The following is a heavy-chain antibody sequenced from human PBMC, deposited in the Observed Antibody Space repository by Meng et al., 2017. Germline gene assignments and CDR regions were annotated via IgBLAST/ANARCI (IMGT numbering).Heavy chain of an antibody. J-gene: IGHJ1*01. CDR1: GFTFVDYT. CDR3: AKGPHGPQYFQH. D-gene: IGHD5-24*01. CDR2: ISWDGGST. Sequence: VHLVGLGGAGAQPCRSLRLFFAASGFTFVDYTMHWVRQAPGKGLEWVSLISWDGGSTYYADSVKGRFTISRDNSKNSLYLQMNSLRTEDTALYYCAKGPHGPQYFQHWGQGTLVTVSS. V-gene: IGHV3-43*01.